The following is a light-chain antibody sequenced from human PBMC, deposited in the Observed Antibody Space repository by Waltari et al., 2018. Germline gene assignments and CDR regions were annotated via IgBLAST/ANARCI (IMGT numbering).Light chain of an antibody. Sequence: DIVLTQSPDSLSVSLGERATINCKSSQSLLYTSDKNNYLAWFQHKRGQPPKLLIPWASAREPGVPDRFSGSGSGTDVTLTISSLQAEDVAVYYCQQYYTTRLTFGGGTNVEIK. CDR1: QSLLYTSDKNNY. V-gene: IGKV4-1*01. CDR2: WAS. J-gene: IGKJ4*01. CDR3: QQYYTTRLT.